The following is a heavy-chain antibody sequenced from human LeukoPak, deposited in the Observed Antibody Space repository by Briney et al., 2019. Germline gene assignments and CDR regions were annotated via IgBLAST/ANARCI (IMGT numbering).Heavy chain of an antibody. Sequence: PGGSLRLSCAASGFTVSSNYMSWVRQAPGKGLEWVSVIYSGGSTYYADSVKGRFTTSRDNSKNTVYLQMNSLRAEDTAVYYCAKVLISGTVLRGFDPWGQGTLVTVSS. CDR3: AKVLISGTVLRGFDP. CDR2: IYSGGST. J-gene: IGHJ5*01. CDR1: GFTVSSNY. D-gene: IGHD2-2*01. V-gene: IGHV3-53*01.